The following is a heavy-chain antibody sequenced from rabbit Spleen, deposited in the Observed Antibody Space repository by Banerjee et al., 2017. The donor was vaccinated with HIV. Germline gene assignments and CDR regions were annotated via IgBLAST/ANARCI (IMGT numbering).Heavy chain of an antibody. CDR1: GIDFTNYY. J-gene: IGHJ6*01. CDR3: ARDTSSSFSSYGMDL. V-gene: IGHV1S45*01. CDR2: IDAGSSGFT. D-gene: IGHD1-1*01. Sequence: QEQLTETGGGLVQPGGSLTLSCKASGIDFTNYYITWVRQAPGKGLEWIACIDAGSSGFTYFATWAKGRFVISKTSSTTVTLQMTRLTAADTATYFCARDTSSSFSSYGMDLWGPGTLVTVS.